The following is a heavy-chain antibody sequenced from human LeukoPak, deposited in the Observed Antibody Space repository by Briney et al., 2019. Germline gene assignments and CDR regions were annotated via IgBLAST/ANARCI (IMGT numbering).Heavy chain of an antibody. D-gene: IGHD3-10*01. CDR3: ASVGYGSGSPFFDY. CDR2: IYYSGST. V-gene: IGHV4-39*07. CDR1: GGSISSSSYY. Sequence: SETLSLTCTVSGGSISSSSYYWGWIRQPPGKGLEWIGSIYYSGSTYYNPSLKSRVTISVDTSKNQFSLKLSSVTAADTAVYYCASVGYGSGSPFFDYWGQGTLVTVSS. J-gene: IGHJ4*02.